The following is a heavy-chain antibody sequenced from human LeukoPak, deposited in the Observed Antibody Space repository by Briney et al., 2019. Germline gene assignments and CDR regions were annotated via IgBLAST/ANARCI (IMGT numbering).Heavy chain of an antibody. J-gene: IGHJ4*02. CDR1: GFTFSSYS. V-gene: IGHV3-21*01. D-gene: IGHD5-24*01. CDR3: ARKPARWNFDY. CDR2: ISSSSSYI. Sequence: GGSLRLSCAASGFTFSSYSMNWVRQAPGKGLEWVSSISSSSSYIYYADSVQGRFTISRDNAKNSLYLQMNSLRAEDTAVYYCARKPARWNFDYWGQGTLVTVSS.